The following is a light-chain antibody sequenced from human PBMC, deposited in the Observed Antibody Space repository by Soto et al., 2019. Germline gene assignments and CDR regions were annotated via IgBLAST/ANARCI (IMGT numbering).Light chain of an antibody. CDR3: QQHSNWPLT. Sequence: EIVLTQSPGTLSLSRGERATLCCRASQSVSSSYLAWYQQKPGQAPRLLIYDASYRATGIPARFIGSVSGTDLTLTISSLEPEDFAVYYCQQHSNWPLTFGGGTKVDI. J-gene: IGKJ4*01. CDR2: DAS. CDR1: QSVSSSY. V-gene: IGKV3D-20*02.